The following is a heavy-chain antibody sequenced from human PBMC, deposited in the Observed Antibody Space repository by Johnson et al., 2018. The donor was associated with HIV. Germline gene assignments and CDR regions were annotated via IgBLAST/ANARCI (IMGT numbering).Heavy chain of an antibody. D-gene: IGHD3-10*01. V-gene: IGHV3-30*19. Sequence: QVQLVESGGGVVQPGRSLRLSCAASGFTFSSYGMHWVRQAPGKGLEWVAVISYDGSDKYYADSVKGRFTISRDSSKNTLYLQMNSLRAEDMAVYYCARGRLLWFRELLPASDAFDIWGQGTMVTVSS. CDR3: ARGRLLWFRELLPASDAFDI. CDR2: ISYDGSDK. J-gene: IGHJ3*02. CDR1: GFTFSSYG.